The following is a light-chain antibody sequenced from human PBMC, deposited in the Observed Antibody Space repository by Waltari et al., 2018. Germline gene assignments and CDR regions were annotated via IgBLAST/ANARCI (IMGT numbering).Light chain of an antibody. J-gene: IGLJ2*01. CDR1: ISNIGTHY. CDR3: ATRDEGPTVV. Sequence: QSVLTQPPSASGTPGQSVTIPCSGSISNIGTHYVYWYQQLPGTAPKLLIYLTHQRPSGVPDLFSASKSVTAASLAFSGLRFEDEADYYCATRDEGPTVVFGGGTKLTVL. CDR2: LTH. V-gene: IGLV1-47*01.